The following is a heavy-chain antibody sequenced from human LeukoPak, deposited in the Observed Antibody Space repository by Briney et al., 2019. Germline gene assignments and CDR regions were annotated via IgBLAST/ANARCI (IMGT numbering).Heavy chain of an antibody. CDR3: AGSFGDVKNF. CDR2: IKPDGREK. J-gene: IGHJ4*01. V-gene: IGHV3-7*01. Sequence: GGSLRLSCAGSGFSFRDHWMSWLRQAPGKGPEWVAHIKPDGREKYYVDSVKGLFIISRDDARNSLSLQMNSLRAEDTAVYYCAGSFGDVKNFWGQGTLVTVSS. CDR1: GFSFRDHW. D-gene: IGHD3-10*01.